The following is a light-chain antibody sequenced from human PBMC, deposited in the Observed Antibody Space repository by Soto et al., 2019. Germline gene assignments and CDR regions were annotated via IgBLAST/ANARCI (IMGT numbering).Light chain of an antibody. CDR1: QSVSSY. J-gene: IGKJ4*01. CDR2: DAS. CDR3: QQRSNWPLT. V-gene: IGKV3-11*01. Sequence: EIVLTQSPGTLALSPGERATLSCRASQSVSSYLAWYQQKPGQAPRLLIYDASNRATGIPARFSGSGSGTDFTLTIRSLEPEDFAVYYCQQRSNWPLTFGGGTKVEIK.